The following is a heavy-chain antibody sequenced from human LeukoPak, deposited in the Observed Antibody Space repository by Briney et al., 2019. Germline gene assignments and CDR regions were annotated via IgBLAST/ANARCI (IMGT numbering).Heavy chain of an antibody. CDR3: ARGPYYYDSSGYYTPFDY. J-gene: IGHJ4*02. D-gene: IGHD3-22*01. V-gene: IGHV4-31*03. Sequence: SETLSLTCTVSGGSISSGGYYWSWIRQHPGKGLEWIGYIYYSGSTYYNPSLKSRVTISVDTSKNQFSLKLSSVTAADTAVYYCARGPYYYDSSGYYTPFDYWGQGTLVTVSS. CDR1: GGSISSGGYY. CDR2: IYYSGST.